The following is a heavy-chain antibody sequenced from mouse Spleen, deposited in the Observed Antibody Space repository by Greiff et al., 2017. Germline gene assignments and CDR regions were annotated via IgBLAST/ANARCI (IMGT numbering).Heavy chain of an antibody. J-gene: IGHJ3*01. Sequence: EVQVVESGGGLVKPGGSLKLSCAASGFTFSDYGMHWVRQAPEKGLEWVAYISSGSSTIYYADTVKGRFTISRDNAKNTLFLQMTSLRSEDTAMYYCARQWYDGAWFAYWGQGTLVTVSA. D-gene: IGHD2-14*01. V-gene: IGHV5-17*01. CDR2: ISSGSSTI. CDR1: GFTFSDYG. CDR3: ARQWYDGAWFAY.